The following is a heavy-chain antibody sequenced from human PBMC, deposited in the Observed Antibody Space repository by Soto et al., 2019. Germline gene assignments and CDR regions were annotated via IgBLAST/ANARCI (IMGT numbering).Heavy chain of an antibody. Sequence: SEKLCLTCAVYGGSFSGYYWSWIRQPPGKGLEWIGEINHSGSTNYNPSLKSRVTISVDTSKNQFSLKLSSVTAADTAVYYCASWRRIGYHHDLFASWGQRSFVIVSS. CDR2: INHSGST. CDR1: GGSFSGYY. CDR3: ASWRRIGYHHDLFAS. D-gene: IGHD2-15*01. V-gene: IGHV4-34*01. J-gene: IGHJ5*01.